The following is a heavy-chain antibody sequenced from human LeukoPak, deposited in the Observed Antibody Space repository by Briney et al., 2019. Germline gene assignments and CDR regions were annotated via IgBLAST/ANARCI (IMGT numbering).Heavy chain of an antibody. J-gene: IGHJ5*02. CDR1: GGSFSGYY. CDR3: ARGNIVLMVYAMDWFDP. CDR2: INHRGST. D-gene: IGHD2-8*01. Sequence: SETLSLTCAVDGGSFSGYYWSCIREPPGKGLEWIGEINHRGSTHYNPSLKSRVTISVDTSKTQFSLKMSSVTAADTAVYYCARGNIVLMVYAMDWFDPWGLGTLVTVSS. V-gene: IGHV4-34*01.